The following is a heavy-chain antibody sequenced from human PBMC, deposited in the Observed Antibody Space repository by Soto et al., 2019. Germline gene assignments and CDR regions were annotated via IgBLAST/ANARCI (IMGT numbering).Heavy chain of an antibody. V-gene: IGHV4-59*01. CDR3: ARSDYGGNSVWFDP. CDR2: LYFSGST. J-gene: IGHJ5*02. D-gene: IGHD4-17*01. Sequence: QVQLQESGPGLVKPSETLSLTCSVSGGSISGYYWSWIRQPPGKGLEWIGSLYFSGSTQYNPSLKSRVTMAVDTSKNFFSLKLSSVTAADTAVYYCARSDYGGNSVWFDPWGQGTLVTVSS. CDR1: GGSISGYY.